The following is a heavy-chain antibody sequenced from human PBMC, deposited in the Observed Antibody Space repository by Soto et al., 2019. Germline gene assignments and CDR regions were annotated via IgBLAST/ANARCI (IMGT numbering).Heavy chain of an antibody. CDR3: AKRVTVTHAAHYFYY. J-gene: IGHJ4*02. D-gene: IGHD4-17*01. CDR2: ISAGGGGT. CDR1: GFTFSSYA. V-gene: IGHV3-23*01. Sequence: EVQLLESGGGLVQPGGSLRLSCAASGFTFSSYAMSWVRQAPGKGLEWVSSISAGGGGTYYADSVKGRFTISRDNSKNALYLQMTSLRAEDTAVYYCAKRVTVTHAAHYFYYWGQGTLVTVSS.